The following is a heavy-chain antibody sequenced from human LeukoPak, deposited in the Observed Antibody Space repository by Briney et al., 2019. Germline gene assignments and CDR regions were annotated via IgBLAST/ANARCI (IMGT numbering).Heavy chain of an antibody. CDR2: IRTDGGTS. D-gene: IGHD1-26*01. CDR1: GFTFSSYT. J-gene: IGHJ4*02. Sequence: GGSLRLSCSASGFTFSSYTMHWVRQAPGKGLQYVSSIRTDGGTSYDADSVMGRFTISRDSSKNTLYLQMSSLRPEDTAVYYCVKDVTGTYSGDFWGQGTLVTVSS. V-gene: IGHV3-64D*06. CDR3: VKDVTGTYSGDF.